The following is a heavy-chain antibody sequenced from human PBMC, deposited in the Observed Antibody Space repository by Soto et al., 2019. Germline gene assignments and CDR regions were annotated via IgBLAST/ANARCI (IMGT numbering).Heavy chain of an antibody. CDR2: IYYSGNT. D-gene: IGHD3-3*01. J-gene: IGHJ6*02. CDR1: GGSISSGYYY. CDR3: ARGPYYDFWSSSGMDV. V-gene: IGHV4-30-4*02. Sequence: SETLSLTCSVSGGSISSGYYYWSWIRQPPGKGLEWIGNIYYSGNTYYNPSLKSRVTISVDTSKNQFSLKLSSVTAADTAVYYCARGPYYDFWSSSGMDVWGQGTTVTVSS.